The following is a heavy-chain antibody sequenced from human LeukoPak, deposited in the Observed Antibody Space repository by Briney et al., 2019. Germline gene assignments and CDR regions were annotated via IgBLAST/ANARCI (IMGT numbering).Heavy chain of an antibody. Sequence: PGRSLRLSCAVSGFTFSDYGMHWVRQAPGKGLEWVAVIWYDGSNKYYADSVKGRFTISRDNSRNTLYLQMNSLRAEDTAVYYCVRELPPVVQYYFDYWGPGTLVTVSS. CDR2: IWYDGSNK. J-gene: IGHJ4*02. CDR3: VRELPPVVQYYFDY. D-gene: IGHD3-22*01. CDR1: GFTFSDYG. V-gene: IGHV3-33*01.